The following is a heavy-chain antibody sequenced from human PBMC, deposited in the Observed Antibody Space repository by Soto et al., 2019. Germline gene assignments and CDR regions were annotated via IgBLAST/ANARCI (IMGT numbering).Heavy chain of an antibody. CDR3: ARVLEQYSGYDYRIAVAGPFDY. CDR2: INSDGSST. D-gene: IGHD5-12*01. V-gene: IGHV3-74*01. CDR1: GFTFSSYW. J-gene: IGHJ4*02. Sequence: PGGSLRLSCAASGFTFSSYWMHWVRQAPGKGLVWVSRINSDGSSTSYADSVKGRFTISRDNAKNTLYLQMNSLRAGDTAVYYCARVLEQYSGYDYRIAVAGPFDYWGQGTLVTVSS.